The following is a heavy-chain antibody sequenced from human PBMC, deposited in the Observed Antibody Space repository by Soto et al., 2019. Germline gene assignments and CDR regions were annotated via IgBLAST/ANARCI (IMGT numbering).Heavy chain of an antibody. J-gene: IGHJ4*02. Sequence: QVHLVQSGAEVKKPGASVKVSCKGSGYAFTTYGITWVRQAPGQGLEWMGWISAHNGNTNYAQKLQGRVTVTRDTSPEPAYLGPEGLGSGHKAVYYCGRGREREFWGQGGLVTVSS. CDR1: GYAFTTYG. CDR2: ISAHNGNT. V-gene: IGHV1-18*01. CDR3: GRGREREF. D-gene: IGHD1-1*01.